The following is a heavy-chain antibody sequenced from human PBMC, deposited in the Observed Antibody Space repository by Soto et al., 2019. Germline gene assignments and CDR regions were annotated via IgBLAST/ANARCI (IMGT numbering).Heavy chain of an antibody. J-gene: IGHJ4*02. CDR2: IRSEAYGGTT. CDR1: GFTFDDYS. V-gene: IGHV3-49*03. CDR3: VRSNYFDY. Sequence: GGSLRLSCGASGFTFDDYSMMWFRQAPGKGLEWVGFIRSEAYGGTTEYAASVKGRFTISRDDSKDIAYLQMNSLKTEDTAVYYCVRSNYFDYWGQGTLVTVSS.